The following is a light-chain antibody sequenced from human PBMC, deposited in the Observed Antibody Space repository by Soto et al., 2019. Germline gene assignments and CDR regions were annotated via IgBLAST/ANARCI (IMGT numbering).Light chain of an antibody. Sequence: EIVMTQSPATLSVSPGERATLSCRASQSVSSDLAWYQQKPGQTPSLLIYAASTRATGIPARFSGSGSGTEFNLPLSSLQSDDFVVYYCQQYRNWPRTFGQGTKVEI. CDR1: QSVSSD. CDR2: AAS. CDR3: QQYRNWPRT. V-gene: IGKV3-15*01. J-gene: IGKJ1*01.